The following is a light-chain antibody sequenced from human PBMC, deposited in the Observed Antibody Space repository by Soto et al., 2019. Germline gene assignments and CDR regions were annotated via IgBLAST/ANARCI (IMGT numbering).Light chain of an antibody. CDR1: QSISNW. CDR3: QQYNSWRT. CDR2: KAS. Sequence: DIQMTQSPSTLSASVGDRVTITCRASQSISNWLAWYQQKPGKAPKLLIYKASSLESGVPSRFSGSGSGTEFTLTISSLQPDDFATYYCQQYNSWRTFGQGTKVDIK. V-gene: IGKV1-5*03. J-gene: IGKJ1*01.